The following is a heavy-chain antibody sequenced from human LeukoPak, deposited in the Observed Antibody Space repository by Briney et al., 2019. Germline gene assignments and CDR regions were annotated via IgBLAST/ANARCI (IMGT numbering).Heavy chain of an antibody. CDR2: ITPIFGTA. J-gene: IGHJ5*02. CDR3: ARALTAAGTYNWFDP. Sequence: ASVKVSCKASGGTFSSYAISWVRQAPGQGLEWMGGITPIFGTANYAQKFQGRVTITTDESTSTAYMELSSLRSEDTAVYYCARALTAAGTYNWFDPWGQGTLVTVSS. CDR1: GGTFSSYA. V-gene: IGHV1-69*05. D-gene: IGHD6-19*01.